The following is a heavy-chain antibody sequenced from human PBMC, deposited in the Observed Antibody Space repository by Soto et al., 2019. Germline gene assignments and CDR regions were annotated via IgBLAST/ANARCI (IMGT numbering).Heavy chain of an antibody. J-gene: IGHJ4*02. Sequence: GGSLRLSCEVSGLTVSNNYMTWVRQAPGKGLEWVSVIYRGGSTYYADSVRGRFTISRDTSRNTLYLQMNSLRAEDTAVYYCARDPYTWNDRSLDDRGQGTLITVSS. CDR1: GLTVSNNY. CDR2: IYRGGST. V-gene: IGHV3-66*01. D-gene: IGHD1-1*01. CDR3: ARDPYTWNDRSLDD.